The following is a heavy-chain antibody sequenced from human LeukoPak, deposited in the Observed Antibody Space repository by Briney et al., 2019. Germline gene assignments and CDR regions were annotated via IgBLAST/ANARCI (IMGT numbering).Heavy chain of an antibody. Sequence: GGSLRLSCAASGFTFSSYAMNWVRQAPGEGLEWVSSISNSDGSTYYADFVKGRFTISRDNSKITLHLQMNSLRAEDTAVYYCAKSLGVGGYTRYKGFDQWGQGTLVTVSS. J-gene: IGHJ4*02. D-gene: IGHD5-24*01. CDR3: AKSLGVGGYTRYKGFDQ. CDR1: GFTFSSYA. V-gene: IGHV3-23*01. CDR2: ISNSDGST.